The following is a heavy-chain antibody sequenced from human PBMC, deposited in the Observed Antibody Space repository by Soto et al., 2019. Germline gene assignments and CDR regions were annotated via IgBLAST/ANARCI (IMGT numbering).Heavy chain of an antibody. J-gene: IGHJ6*02. V-gene: IGHV3-30*18. D-gene: IGHD5-12*01. CDR1: GFTFSRYG. CDR2: TSHDGTNK. CDR3: AKETVATIRPTRIYYYYGLDV. Sequence: QVQLVESGGGVVQPGRSLRLSCATSGFTFSRYGIHWVRQAPGKGLEWVAVTSHDGTNKYYTDSVKGRFIISRDNSKNTLYLEINRLRAEDTAVYYCAKETVATIRPTRIYYYYGLDVWGQGTTVSVSS.